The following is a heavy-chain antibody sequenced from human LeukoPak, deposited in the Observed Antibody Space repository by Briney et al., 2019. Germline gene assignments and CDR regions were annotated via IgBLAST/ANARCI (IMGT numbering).Heavy chain of an antibody. CDR1: GFTFSSYA. V-gene: IGHV3-23*01. J-gene: IGHJ5*02. CDR3: ARGVRVYCSSTSCYLDP. Sequence: PGGSLRLSCAASGFTFSSYAMNWVRQAPGKGLEWVSAISGSGGSTYYADSVKGRFTISRDNSKNSLYLQMNSLRAEDTAVYYCARGVRVYCSSTSCYLDPWGQGTLVTVSS. CDR2: ISGSGGST. D-gene: IGHD2-2*01.